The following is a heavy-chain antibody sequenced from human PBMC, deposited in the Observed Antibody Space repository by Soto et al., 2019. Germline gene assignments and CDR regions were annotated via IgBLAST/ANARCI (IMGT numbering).Heavy chain of an antibody. Sequence: EVQVVESGGGLVQPGGSLRLSCAASGFTFSDHSMNWVRQAPGKGLEWVSYIRTSSSTIYYADSVKGRFTISRDNAKNSLYLQMNSLRDEDTAVYYWVRASYATVSVDYYYGLDVWGQGTTVTVSS. CDR1: GFTFSDHS. D-gene: IGHD2-2*01. CDR2: IRTSSSTI. J-gene: IGHJ6*02. CDR3: VRASYATVSVDYYYGLDV. V-gene: IGHV3-48*02.